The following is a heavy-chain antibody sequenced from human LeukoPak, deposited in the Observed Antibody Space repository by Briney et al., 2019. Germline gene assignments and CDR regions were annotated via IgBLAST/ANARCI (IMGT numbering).Heavy chain of an antibody. V-gene: IGHV3-30*04. D-gene: IGHD3-16*02. CDR1: GFTFSSYA. J-gene: IGHJ4*02. CDR3: ARGEGVNYRYSGFGYFNAVDY. Sequence: GRSLRLSCAASGFTFSSYAMHWVRQAPGKGLEWVAVVSYDGSNKYYADSVKGRFTISRDNSKNTLYLQMNSLRSDDTAVYYCARGEGVNYRYSGFGYFNAVDYWGQGTLVTVSS. CDR2: VSYDGSNK.